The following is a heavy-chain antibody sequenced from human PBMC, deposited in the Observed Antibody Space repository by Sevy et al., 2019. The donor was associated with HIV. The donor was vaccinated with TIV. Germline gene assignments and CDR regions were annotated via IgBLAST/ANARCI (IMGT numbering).Heavy chain of an antibody. CDR2: INHSGST. V-gene: IGHV4-34*01. J-gene: IGHJ4*02. CDR3: ARELELAY. Sequence: SETLSLTCAVYGGSFSGYYWSWIRQPPGKGLEWIGEINHSGSTNYNPSLKSRVTISVDTSKNQFSLRLSSVTAADTAVYYCARELELAYWGQGTLVTVSS. CDR1: GGSFSGYY. D-gene: IGHD1-7*01.